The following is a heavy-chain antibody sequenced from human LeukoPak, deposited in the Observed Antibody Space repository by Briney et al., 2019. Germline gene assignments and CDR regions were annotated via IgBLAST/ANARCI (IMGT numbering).Heavy chain of an antibody. CDR2: IYYSGST. CDR3: ARDYYDSSYYGMDV. CDR1: GGSISSGGYC. J-gene: IGHJ6*02. V-gene: IGHV4-31*03. Sequence: SQTLSLTCTVSGGSISSGGYCWSWIRQHPGKGLEWIGYIYYSGSTYYNPSLKSRVTISVDTSKNQFSLKLSSVTAADTAVYYCARDYYDSSYYGMDVWGQGTTVTVSS. D-gene: IGHD3-22*01.